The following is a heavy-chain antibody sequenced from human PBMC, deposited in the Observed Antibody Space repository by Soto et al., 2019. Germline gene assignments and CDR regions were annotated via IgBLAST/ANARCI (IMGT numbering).Heavy chain of an antibody. D-gene: IGHD3-10*01. Sequence: GGSLRLSCAASGFTFSSYAMSWVRQASGKGLEWVGRIKTKANSYATTYGESVKGRFTISRNDSKSTAYLQMNSLRTEDTAVYYCTRHYYGSGSSIAFFDYWGQGALVTVSS. J-gene: IGHJ4*02. CDR2: IKTKANSYAT. V-gene: IGHV3-73*01. CDR1: GFTFSSYA. CDR3: TRHYYGSGSSIAFFDY.